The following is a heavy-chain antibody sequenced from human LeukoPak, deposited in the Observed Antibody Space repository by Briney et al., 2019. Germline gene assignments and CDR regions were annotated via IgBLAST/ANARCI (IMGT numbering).Heavy chain of an antibody. Sequence: PSETLSLTCTVSGGTISSSSYYWGWIRQPPGKGLEWIGSIYYSGSTYYNPSLKSRVTISVDTTKNQFSLKLSSVTAADTAVYYCASLSSGWYPRRVNYALDIWGQGTMVTVSS. CDR1: GGTISSSSYY. J-gene: IGHJ3*02. CDR3: ASLSSGWYPRRVNYALDI. V-gene: IGHV4-39*07. D-gene: IGHD6-19*01. CDR2: IYYSGST.